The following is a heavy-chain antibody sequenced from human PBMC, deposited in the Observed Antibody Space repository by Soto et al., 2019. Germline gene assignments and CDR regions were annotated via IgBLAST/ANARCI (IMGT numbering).Heavy chain of an antibody. V-gene: IGHV4-39*01. CDR2: IYYSGST. CDR1: GGSISSSSYY. Sequence: SETLSLTCTVSGGSISSSSYYWGWIRQPPGKGLEWIGSIYYSGSTYYNPSLKSRVTISVDTSKNQFSLKLSSVTAADTAVYYCALTLGMWAGGEYSSSYDFDYWGQGTLVTVSS. D-gene: IGHD6-6*01. J-gene: IGHJ4*02. CDR3: ALTLGMWAGGEYSSSYDFDY.